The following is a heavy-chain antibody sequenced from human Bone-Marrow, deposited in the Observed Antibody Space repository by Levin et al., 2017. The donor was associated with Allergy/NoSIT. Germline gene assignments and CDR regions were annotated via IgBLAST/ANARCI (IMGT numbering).Heavy chain of an antibody. CDR3: AKHGGSRYCSGGSCYRAPVDY. CDR2: VSGSGYTT. D-gene: IGHD2-15*01. Sequence: GGSLRLSCAASGFTLINYVMSWVRQAPGKGLYWVSSVSGSGYTTYYADSVKGQFTISRDNSKNTLHLQLNSLTAEDTAVYFCAKHGGSRYCSGGSCYRAPVDYWGQGALVTVSS. CDR1: GFTLINYV. J-gene: IGHJ4*02. V-gene: IGHV3-23*01.